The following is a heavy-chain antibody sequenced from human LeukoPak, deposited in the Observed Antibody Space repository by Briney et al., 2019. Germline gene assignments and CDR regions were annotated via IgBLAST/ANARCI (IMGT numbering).Heavy chain of an antibody. J-gene: IGHJ5*02. CDR1: GYTLTDVS. V-gene: IGHV1-24*01. Sequence: ASVKVSCKISGYTLTDVSMHWGRQAPGKGLEWMGGFDPEGGETIYAQKFQGRVTMTEDPSADTAYMELRSLSSEDTAVYYCGIGRKFDWLLCHHWGQGTLVTVSS. CDR3: GIGRKFDWLLCHH. D-gene: IGHD3-9*01. CDR2: FDPEGGET.